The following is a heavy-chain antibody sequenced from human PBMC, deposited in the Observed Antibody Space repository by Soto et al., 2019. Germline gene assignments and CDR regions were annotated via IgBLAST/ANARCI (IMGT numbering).Heavy chain of an antibody. Sequence: ASVKVSCKASGYTFTGYYMHWVRQAPGQGLEWMGWINPNSGGTNYAQKFQDRVTMTRDTSISTAYMELSRLRSDDTAVYYCARVRGYYFGPFDYWGQGTLVTVSS. CDR1: GYTFTGYY. CDR3: ARVRGYYFGPFDY. CDR2: INPNSGGT. V-gene: IGHV1-2*02. D-gene: IGHD3-22*01. J-gene: IGHJ4*02.